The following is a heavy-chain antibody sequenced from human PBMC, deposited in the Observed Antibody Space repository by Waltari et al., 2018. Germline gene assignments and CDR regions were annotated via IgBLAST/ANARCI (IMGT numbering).Heavy chain of an antibody. D-gene: IGHD1-1*01. Sequence: QVQLQESGPGLVKPSQTLSLTCTVSGVSISSGGYYWSWTRQHPGKGLEWIGYIYYSGSTYYNPSLKSRVTISVDTSKNQFSLKLSSVTAADTAVYYCAREEVSFRNGDYWGQGTLVTVSS. CDR1: GVSISSGGYY. J-gene: IGHJ4*02. V-gene: IGHV4-31*03. CDR2: IYYSGST. CDR3: AREEVSFRNGDY.